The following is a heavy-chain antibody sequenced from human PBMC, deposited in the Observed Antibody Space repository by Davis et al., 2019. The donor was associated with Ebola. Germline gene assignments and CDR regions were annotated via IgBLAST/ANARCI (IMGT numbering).Heavy chain of an antibody. V-gene: IGHV3-7*01. CDR1: GFSFSSYW. CDR2: IKQDGSEK. Sequence: GESLKISCAASGFSFSSYWMSWVRQAPGKGLEWVANIKQDGSEKYYVDSVEGRFTISRDNAKNTLYLQKNSLRVEDTAVYYCAREMTTTNDAFDIWGQGTMVSVSS. J-gene: IGHJ3*02. CDR3: AREMTTTNDAFDI. D-gene: IGHD5-24*01.